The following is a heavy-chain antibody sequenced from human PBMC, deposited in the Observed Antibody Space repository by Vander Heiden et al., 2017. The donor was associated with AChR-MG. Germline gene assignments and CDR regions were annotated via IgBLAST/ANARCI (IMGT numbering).Heavy chain of an antibody. CDR1: GFTFSSYA. CDR3: AKDFFYYYMDV. J-gene: IGHJ6*03. Sequence: EVQLLESGGDLVQPGGSLRLSCAASGFTFSSYAMNWVRQAPGKGLQWVSAVGDSGSNTYYADSVKGRFTISRDNSKNTLYLQMNSLRAEDTAIYYCAKDFFYYYMDVWGKGTTVIVSS. CDR2: VGDSGSNT. V-gene: IGHV3-23*01.